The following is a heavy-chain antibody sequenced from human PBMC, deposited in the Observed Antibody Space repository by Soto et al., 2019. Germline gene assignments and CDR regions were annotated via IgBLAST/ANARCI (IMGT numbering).Heavy chain of an antibody. J-gene: IGHJ6*02. CDR1: GDTFSSYA. D-gene: IGHD2-2*01. V-gene: IGHV1-69*01. CDR2: MIPISGTA. Sequence: QVQLMQSGAEVKKPGSSVKVSCKASGDTFSSYAISWVRQAPGQGLEWMGGMIPISGTANYAQKFQGRGTITADESTSTVYMGLSSLRSEDTAVYFCARSQGSSTSLEIYYYFYYGMDVWGQGTTVTVSS. CDR3: ARSQGSSTSLEIYYYFYYGMDV.